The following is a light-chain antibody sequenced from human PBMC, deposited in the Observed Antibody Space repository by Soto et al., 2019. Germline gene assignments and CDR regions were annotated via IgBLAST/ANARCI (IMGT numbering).Light chain of an antibody. CDR2: DAS. Sequence: EIVLTQSPATLSLSPGEIATLSCRASQSVSSYLAWYQQKPGQAPRLLIYDASNRATGIPARFSGSGSGTDFTLTISSLEPEDFAVYYCQQRSNWSGITFGGGTKVEIK. CDR3: QQRSNWSGIT. CDR1: QSVSSY. J-gene: IGKJ4*01. V-gene: IGKV3-11*01.